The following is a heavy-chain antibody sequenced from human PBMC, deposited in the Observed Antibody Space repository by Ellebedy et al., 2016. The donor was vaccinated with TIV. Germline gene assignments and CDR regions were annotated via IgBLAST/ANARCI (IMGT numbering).Heavy chain of an antibody. D-gene: IGHD4/OR15-4a*01. CDR2: IYTSGST. V-gene: IGHV4-4*07. Sequence: ESLKISCTVSGGSISSYYWSWTRQPAGKGLEWIGRIYTSGSTNYNPSLKSRVTISVDTSKNQFSLKLSSVTAADTAVYYCARDPSLDVLPNWYFDLWGRGTLVTVSS. CDR1: GGSISSYY. CDR3: ARDPSLDVLPNWYFDL. J-gene: IGHJ2*01.